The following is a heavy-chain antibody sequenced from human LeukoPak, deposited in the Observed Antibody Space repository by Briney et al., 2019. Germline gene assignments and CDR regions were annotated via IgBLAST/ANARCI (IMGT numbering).Heavy chain of an antibody. D-gene: IGHD1-26*01. J-gene: IGHJ5*02. CDR3: AREGGATTSGWFDP. Sequence: AASVKVSCKASGYTXTXYYMHCVRQAPGXXXXXMGIINPSGGSTRYAQKFQGRVTMTRDTSTSTVYMELSSLRSEDTAVYYCAREGGATTSGWFDPWGQGTLVTVSS. CDR2: INPSGGST. CDR1: GYTXTXYY. V-gene: IGHV1-46*01.